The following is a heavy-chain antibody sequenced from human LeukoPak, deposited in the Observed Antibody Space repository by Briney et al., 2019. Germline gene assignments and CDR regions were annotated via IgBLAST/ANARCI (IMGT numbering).Heavy chain of an antibody. Sequence: GGSLRLSCAASGFTFSDYGLHWVRQAPGKGLDWVAVISYDGSAEYYADSVKGRFTISRDNSKNTMYLQMNSLRAEDTAVYYCARDQGYYGMDVWGQGTTVTVSS. V-gene: IGHV3-30*03. CDR1: GFTFSDYG. CDR3: ARDQGYYGMDV. CDR2: ISYDGSAE. J-gene: IGHJ6*02.